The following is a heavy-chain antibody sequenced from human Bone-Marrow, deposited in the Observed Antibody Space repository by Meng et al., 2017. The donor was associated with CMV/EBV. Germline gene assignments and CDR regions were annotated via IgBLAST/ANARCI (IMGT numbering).Heavy chain of an antibody. J-gene: IGHJ4*02. CDR1: GFTFSSYA. CDR3: ARVGGSYYALDY. D-gene: IGHD1-26*01. V-gene: IGHV3-23*01. Sequence: GESLKISCAASGFTFSSYAMSWVRQAPGKGLEWVSAISGSGGSTYYADSVKGRFTISRDNSKNTLYLQMNSLRAEDTAVYYCARVGGSYYALDYWGQGTLVTVSS. CDR2: ISGSGGST.